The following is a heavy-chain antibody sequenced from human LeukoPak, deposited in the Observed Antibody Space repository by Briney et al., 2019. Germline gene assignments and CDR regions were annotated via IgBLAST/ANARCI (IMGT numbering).Heavy chain of an antibody. J-gene: IGHJ6*03. CDR2: INPDDSNT. V-gene: IGHV5-51*01. Sequence: GESLKISCQGSGYNFPIYWIGGVRQMPGQGLEWMGFINPDDSNTIYGPSFHGQVTISADKSNNTAYLEWSSLKASDTAIYYCARQGAAGKYYYYYMDVWGKGTTVTVSS. CDR3: ARQGAAGKYYYYYMDV. D-gene: IGHD6-13*01. CDR1: GYNFPIYW.